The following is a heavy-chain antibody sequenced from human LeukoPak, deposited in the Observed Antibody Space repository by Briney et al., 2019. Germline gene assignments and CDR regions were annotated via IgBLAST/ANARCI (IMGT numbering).Heavy chain of an antibody. J-gene: IGHJ4*02. Sequence: PSETLSLTCTDSGASINSYYWSWIRQPPGKGLEWLGYIYYSGITNYNPSLKSRVTISVDTSRNQFSLKLSSVTAADTAVYYCARGMTTVTHWGQGTLVTVSS. CDR1: GASINSYY. V-gene: IGHV4-59*08. D-gene: IGHD4-11*01. CDR3: ARGMTTVTH. CDR2: IYYSGIT.